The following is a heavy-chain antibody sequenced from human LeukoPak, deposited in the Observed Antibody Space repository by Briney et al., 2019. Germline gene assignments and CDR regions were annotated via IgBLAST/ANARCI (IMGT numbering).Heavy chain of an antibody. V-gene: IGHV3-23*01. J-gene: IGHJ3*02. CDR2: ISGSGGTT. Sequence: SGGSLRLSCAASGFTFSSYALTWVRQAPGKGLDWVSTISGSGGTTYYADSVKGRFTISRDNSKNTLYLQMNSLRAEDTAVYYCAKVPGGWRSDAFDIWGQGTMVTVSS. CDR3: AKVPGGWRSDAFDI. D-gene: IGHD6-19*01. CDR1: GFTFSSYA.